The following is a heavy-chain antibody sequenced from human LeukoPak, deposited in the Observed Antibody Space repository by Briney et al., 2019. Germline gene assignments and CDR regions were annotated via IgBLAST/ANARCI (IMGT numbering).Heavy chain of an antibody. CDR3: ARGSGIAAAGTHDY. Sequence: PSETLSLTCAVYGGSFSGYYWSWIRQPPGKGLEWIGEINHSGSTNYNPSLKSQVTISVDTSKNQFSLKLSSVTAADTAVYYCARGSGIAAAGTHDYWGQGTLVTVSS. CDR2: INHSGST. V-gene: IGHV4-34*01. J-gene: IGHJ4*02. D-gene: IGHD6-13*01. CDR1: GGSFSGYY.